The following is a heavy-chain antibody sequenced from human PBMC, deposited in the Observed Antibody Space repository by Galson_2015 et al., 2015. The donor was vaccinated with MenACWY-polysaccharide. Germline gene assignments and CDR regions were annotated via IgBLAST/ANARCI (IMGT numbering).Heavy chain of an antibody. J-gene: IGHJ4*02. CDR3: AKGEGVNLWEYIYD. D-gene: IGHD2/OR15-2a*01. CDR2: ISGRTDKT. V-gene: IGHV3-23*01. CDR1: GFTYKDYV. Sequence: SLRLSCAASGFTYKDYVMSWVRQAPGKGLEWVSAISGRTDKTFYADSVRGRFTISRDNSKNTLYPQMKNLRPEDTATYYCAKGEGVNLWEYIYDWGQGALVAVSS.